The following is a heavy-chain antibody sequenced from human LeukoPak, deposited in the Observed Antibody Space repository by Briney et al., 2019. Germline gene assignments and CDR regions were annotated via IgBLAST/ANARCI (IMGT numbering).Heavy chain of an antibody. CDR1: GFTFSSYS. CDR3: ARDGSYGGNRTFDY. D-gene: IGHD4-23*01. J-gene: IGHJ4*02. CDR2: IYSGGST. Sequence: PGGSLRLSCAASGFTFSSYSMNWVRQAPGKGLEWVSVIYSGGSTYYADSVKGRFTISRDNSKNTLYLQMNSLRAEDTAVYYCARDGSYGGNRTFDYWGQGTLVTVSS. V-gene: IGHV3-66*02.